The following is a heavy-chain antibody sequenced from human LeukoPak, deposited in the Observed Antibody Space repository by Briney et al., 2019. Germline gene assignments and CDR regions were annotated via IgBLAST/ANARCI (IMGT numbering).Heavy chain of an antibody. CDR2: IKSKTDGGTT. J-gene: IGHJ4*02. V-gene: IGHV3-15*01. D-gene: IGHD2-8*01. CDR3: ARDLGYCTNGVCHTRFDY. CDR1: GFTLSNAW. Sequence: GGSLRLSCATSGFTLSNAWMSWVRQAPGKGLEWVGRIKSKTDGGTTDYAAPVIGRFTISRDDSKNTLYLQMNSLKTEDTAVYYCARDLGYCTNGVCHTRFDYWGQGTLVAVSS.